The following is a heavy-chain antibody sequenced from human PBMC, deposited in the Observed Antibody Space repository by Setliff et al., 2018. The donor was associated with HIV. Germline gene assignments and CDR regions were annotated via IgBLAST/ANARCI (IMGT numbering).Heavy chain of an antibody. CDR3: AKDLDIVVVPAAPDAFDI. CDR1: GFTLSNYW. V-gene: IGHV3-7*03. D-gene: IGHD2-2*03. CDR2: IRQDGSEK. J-gene: IGHJ3*02. Sequence: GSLRLSCVASGFTLSNYWMTWVRQAPGKGLEWVADIRQDGSEKRYVDSVKGRFTISRDNAKNSLYLQMNSLRAEDTAVYYCAKDLDIVVVPAAPDAFDIWGQGTMVTVSS.